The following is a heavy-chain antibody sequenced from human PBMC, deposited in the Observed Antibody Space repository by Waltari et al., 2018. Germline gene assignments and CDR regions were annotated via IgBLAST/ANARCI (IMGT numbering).Heavy chain of an antibody. Sequence: QVQLVESGGGVVQPGRSLTVSCEASGFTFSLYILHWVRQAPGKGLEWVAAISFDGGQKSYADSVSGRFTISRDNSKSTVNVEMNSLRPEDTAMYYCARGMRSGSGYFYYYLDVWGKGTTVTVSS. CDR3: ARGMRSGSGYFYYYLDV. V-gene: IGHV3-30*17. CDR2: ISFDGGQK. CDR1: GFTFSLYI. D-gene: IGHD6-25*01. J-gene: IGHJ6*03.